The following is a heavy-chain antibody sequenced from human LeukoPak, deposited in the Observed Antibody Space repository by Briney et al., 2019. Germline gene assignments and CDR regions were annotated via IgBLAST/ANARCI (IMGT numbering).Heavy chain of an antibody. V-gene: IGHV3-21*01. CDR3: ARGLDNYGSGSSD. Sequence: PGGSLRLSCAASGFTFSRYNMNWVRQAPGKGLEWVSSISSSSSYIHYADSVKGRFTISRDNAKNSLYLQMNSLRAEDTAVYYCARGLDNYGSGSSDWGQGTLVTVSS. CDR2: ISSSSSYI. CDR1: GFTFSRYN. D-gene: IGHD3-10*01. J-gene: IGHJ4*02.